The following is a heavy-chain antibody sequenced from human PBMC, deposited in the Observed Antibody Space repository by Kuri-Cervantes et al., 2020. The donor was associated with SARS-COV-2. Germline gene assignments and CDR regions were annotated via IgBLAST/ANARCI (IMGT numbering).Heavy chain of an antibody. CDR3: ARVTYRSNWKQFSDYYFDY. J-gene: IGHJ4*02. D-gene: IGHD6-13*01. Sequence: PETLSPACTVSGGSTSSICYYWGWIRQPPGKGLEGIGFTQRGGNTNYNPTIKSRVTISVDTSKNQCSLNVRSVTAADTAMYYCARVTYRSNWKQFSDYYFDYWGQGTLVTVSS. CDR2: TQRGGNT. CDR1: GGSTSSICYY. V-gene: IGHV4-61*05.